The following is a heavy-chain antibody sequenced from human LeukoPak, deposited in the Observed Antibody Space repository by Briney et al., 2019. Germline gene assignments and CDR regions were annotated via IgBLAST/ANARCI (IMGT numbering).Heavy chain of an antibody. D-gene: IGHD6-19*01. CDR1: GFTFDDYA. J-gene: IGHJ4*02. V-gene: IGHV3-9*01. CDR3: AKAVGSCWYKLSD. Sequence: GGSLRLSCAASGFTFDDYAMHWVRQAPGKGLEWVSGISWNSGSIGYADSVKGRFTISRDNAKNSLYLQMNSLRAEDTALYYCAKAVGSCWYKLSDWGQGTLVTVSS. CDR2: ISWNSGSI.